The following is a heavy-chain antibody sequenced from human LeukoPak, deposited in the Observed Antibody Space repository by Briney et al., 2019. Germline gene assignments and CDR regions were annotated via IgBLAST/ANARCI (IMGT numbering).Heavy chain of an antibody. CDR2: IIPIFGTA. CDR3: ARRAMAPGARFEP. D-gene: IGHD5-18*01. CDR1: GGTFSSYA. Sequence: SVKVSCKASGGTFSSYAISWVRQAPGQGLEWMGGIIPIFGTANYAQKFQGRVTITADESTSTAYMELSSLRSEDTAVYYCARRAMAPGARFEPWGQGTLVTVSS. V-gene: IGHV1-69*13. J-gene: IGHJ5*02.